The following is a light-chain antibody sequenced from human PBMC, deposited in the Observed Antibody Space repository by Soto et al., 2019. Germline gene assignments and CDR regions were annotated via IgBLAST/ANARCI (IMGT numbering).Light chain of an antibody. CDR1: QSVSSY. J-gene: IGKJ5*01. CDR2: DAS. Sequence: EIVLTQSPATLSLSPAERATLSCRASQSVSSYLAWYQQKPGQAPRLLIYDASNRATGIPARFSGSGSGTDFTLTISSLEAEDFAVYYCQQSSNSITFGQGTRLEIK. CDR3: QQSSNSIT. V-gene: IGKV3-11*01.